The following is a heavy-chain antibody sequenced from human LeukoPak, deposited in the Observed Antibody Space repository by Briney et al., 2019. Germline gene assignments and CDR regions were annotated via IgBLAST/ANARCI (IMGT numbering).Heavy chain of an antibody. Sequence: GESLKISCNGSGYSFTSYWIGWVRQMRRKGLEWMGIIYPGDSDTRYSTSFQGLVTISDDTSISTAYLQWSGLKASDTAMYYCARRMGCISTSCLYDAFDIWGQGTMVTVSS. J-gene: IGHJ3*02. CDR1: GYSFTSYW. CDR3: ARRMGCISTSCLYDAFDI. CDR2: IYPGDSDT. D-gene: IGHD2-2*01. V-gene: IGHV5-51*01.